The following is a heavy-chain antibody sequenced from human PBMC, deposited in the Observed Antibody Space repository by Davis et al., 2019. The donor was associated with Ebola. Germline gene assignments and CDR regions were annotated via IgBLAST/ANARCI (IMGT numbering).Heavy chain of an antibody. CDR1: GYSFTNYW. V-gene: IGHV5-51*01. Sequence: KVTCKGSGYSFTNYWIAWVRQMPGRGLEWMGIIYPDDSDTRYSPSFQGQVTISADKSITTAYLQWSSLKASDTAMYYCASMDFSWRLDPWGQGTLVTVS. D-gene: IGHD6-13*01. J-gene: IGHJ5*02. CDR3: ASMDFSWRLDP. CDR2: IYPDDSDT.